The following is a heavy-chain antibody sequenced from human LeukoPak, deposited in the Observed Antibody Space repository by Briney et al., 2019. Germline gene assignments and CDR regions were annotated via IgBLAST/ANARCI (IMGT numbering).Heavy chain of an antibody. CDR2: ISAYNGNT. CDR3: ARALNWNYRRAFDY. J-gene: IGHJ4*02. Sequence: ASVKVSCKASGYTFTRYGVSWVRQAPGQGLEWMGWISAYNGNTKYAQRLQGRVTMTTDTSTSTAYMELRSLRSDDTAVYFCARALNWNYRRAFDYWGQGTLVTVSS. D-gene: IGHD1-7*01. V-gene: IGHV1-18*01. CDR1: GYTFTRYG.